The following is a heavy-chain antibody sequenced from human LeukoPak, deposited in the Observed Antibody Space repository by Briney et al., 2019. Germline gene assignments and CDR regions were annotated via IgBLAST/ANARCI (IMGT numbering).Heavy chain of an antibody. D-gene: IGHD3-22*01. CDR3: ARIYDSSGYIHY. CDR2: INPKSGGT. J-gene: IGHJ4*02. CDR1: GYSFTGHY. Sequence: ASVKVSCKASGYSFTGHYMHWVRQAPGQGLEWMGWINPKSGGTNYAQKFQGRVTMTRDTSISTAYMDMSSLRSDDTAVYYCARIYDSSGYIHYWGQGTLVTVSS. V-gene: IGHV1-2*02.